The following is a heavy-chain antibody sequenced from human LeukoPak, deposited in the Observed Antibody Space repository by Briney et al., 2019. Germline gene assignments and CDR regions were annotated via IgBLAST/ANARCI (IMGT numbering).Heavy chain of an antibody. CDR1: GGSISSSTYY. CDR3: ARMLSSGGADY. V-gene: IGHV4-39*01. D-gene: IGHD2-8*01. CDR2: IYYSGYT. Sequence: IPSETLSLTCTVSGGSISSSTYYWGWIRQPPGKGLEWIGNIYYSGYTYYNPSLKSRVTISVDTSKNQFSLKLSSVTAADTAVYYCARMLSSGGADYWGQGTLVTVSS. J-gene: IGHJ4*02.